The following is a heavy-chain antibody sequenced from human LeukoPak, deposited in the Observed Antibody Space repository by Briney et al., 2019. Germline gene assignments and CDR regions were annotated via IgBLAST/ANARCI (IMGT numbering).Heavy chain of an antibody. V-gene: IGHV1-46*01. D-gene: IGHD2-2*01. CDR2: INPSGGST. CDR3: ATDKSYCSSTSCHLGY. Sequence: ATVKVSCKASGYTFTSYYMHWVRQAPGQGLEWMGIINPSGGSTSYAQKFQGRVTMTRDTSTSTVYMELSSLRSEDTAVYYCATDKSYCSSTSCHLGYWGQGTLVTVSS. CDR1: GYTFTSYY. J-gene: IGHJ4*02.